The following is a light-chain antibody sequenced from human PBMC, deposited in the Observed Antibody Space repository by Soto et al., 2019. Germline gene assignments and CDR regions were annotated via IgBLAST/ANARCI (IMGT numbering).Light chain of an antibody. J-gene: IGKJ5*01. V-gene: IGKV3-20*01. CDR2: GAF. CDR3: QQYGSSSIT. CDR1: QSVSSD. Sequence: IVLTQSPGTLSVSPGERATLSCRASQSVSSDLAWYQQKPGQAPRLIIYGAFTRATGIPDRFSGSGSGTDFTLTISRLEPEDFAVYYCQQYGSSSITFGQGTRLEIK.